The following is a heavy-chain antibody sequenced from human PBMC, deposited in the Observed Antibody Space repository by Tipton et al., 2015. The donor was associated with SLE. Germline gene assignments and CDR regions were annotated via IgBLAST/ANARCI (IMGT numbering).Heavy chain of an antibody. V-gene: IGHV4-59*12. D-gene: IGHD2-2*02. J-gene: IGHJ3*02. Sequence: TLSLTCTVSGGFISSYYWSWIRQPPGQGLEWIGYIYYTGNTNYNPSLQSRVTMSVDTSKNQFSLKLSSVTAADTAVYYCARDRDIVLEPVPIPPAFDIWGQGTMVTVSS. CDR3: ARDRDIVLEPVPIPPAFDI. CDR2: IYYTGNT. CDR1: GGFISSYY.